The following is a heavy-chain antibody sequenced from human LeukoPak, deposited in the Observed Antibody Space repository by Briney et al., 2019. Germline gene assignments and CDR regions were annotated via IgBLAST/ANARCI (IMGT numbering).Heavy chain of an antibody. J-gene: IGHJ4*02. CDR3: AKQYDDIAVDY. V-gene: IGHV3-48*01. Sequence: GGSLRLSCAASGFTFSSYGMNWVRQAPGKGLEWVSYISSGSSTIYYADSVKGRFTISRDNAKNTLYLQMNSLRAEDTAVYYCAKQYDDIAVDYWGQGTLVTVSS. D-gene: IGHD6-19*01. CDR1: GFTFSSYG. CDR2: ISSGSSTI.